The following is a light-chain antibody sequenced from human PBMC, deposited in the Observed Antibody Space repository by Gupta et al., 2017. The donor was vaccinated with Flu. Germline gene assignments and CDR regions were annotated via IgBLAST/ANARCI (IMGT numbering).Light chain of an antibody. CDR3: HREATSRWT. Sequence: DIVMTQSPDSLAVSLGERATINCKASRSVLYTYNNKNYLAWLQQNPGQPPKLLIYWASTREAGVPDRFSGSGSGTDFTLTISGRQAEDVAVYYCHREATSRWTFGQGTQVEIK. CDR1: RSVLYTYNNKNY. CDR2: WAS. J-gene: IGKJ1*01. V-gene: IGKV4-1*01.